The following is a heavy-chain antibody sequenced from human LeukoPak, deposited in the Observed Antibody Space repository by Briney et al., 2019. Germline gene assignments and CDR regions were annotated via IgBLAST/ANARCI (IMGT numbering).Heavy chain of an antibody. D-gene: IGHD3-10*01. CDR2: INHSGST. CDR3: ARGITMVRGVIQHWFDP. J-gene: IGHJ5*02. V-gene: IGHV4-34*01. CDR1: GGSFSGYY. Sequence: SETLSLTCAVYGGSFSGYYWSWIRQPPGKGLEWIGEINHSGSTNYNPSLKSRVTISVDTSKNQFSLKLSSVTAADTAVYYCARGITMVRGVIQHWFDPWGQGTLVTVSS.